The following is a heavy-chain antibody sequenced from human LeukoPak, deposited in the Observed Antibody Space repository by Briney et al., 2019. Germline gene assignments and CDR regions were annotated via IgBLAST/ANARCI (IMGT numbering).Heavy chain of an antibody. CDR1: GFTVSSNY. Sequence: GGSLRLSCSASGFTVSSNYMSCVRHAPGKGLVWGSVIYSGGSTYYADSEKGRFTISRDNSKNTLSLQMNSLRAEDTAVYYCAREAPSGYDGYYYYYMDVWGKGTTVTVSS. V-gene: IGHV3-53*01. J-gene: IGHJ6*03. CDR2: IYSGGST. D-gene: IGHD5-12*01. CDR3: AREAPSGYDGYYYYYMDV.